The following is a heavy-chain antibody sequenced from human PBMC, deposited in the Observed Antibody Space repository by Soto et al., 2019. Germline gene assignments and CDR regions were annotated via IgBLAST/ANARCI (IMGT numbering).Heavy chain of an antibody. Sequence: PGWSLRLSCSASGVTFTNAWINWVLQAPGKGLEWVGRIKSKTDGGTTDYAEPVKGRFAISRDDSNNMVYLQMNSLKIEDTAVYYCTTDSYSTIIIVRFDYWGHGTLVTVYS. CDR1: GVTFTNAW. D-gene: IGHD3-22*01. CDR2: IKSKTDGGTT. V-gene: IGHV3-15*07. J-gene: IGHJ4*01. CDR3: TTDSYSTIIIVRFDY.